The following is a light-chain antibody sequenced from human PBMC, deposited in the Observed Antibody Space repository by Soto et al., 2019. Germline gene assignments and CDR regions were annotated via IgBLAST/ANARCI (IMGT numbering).Light chain of an antibody. CDR1: QRIANNF. Sequence: EVVLTQSPVTLSLSPGERATLSCRASQRIANNFLAWFQQKPGQPPTHLIYGASTRASGIPDRFSGSGSGTDFALTISRLESGDFAVYYCQHYGRSPFTFGQGTKLQI. CDR3: QHYGRSPFT. V-gene: IGKV3-20*01. J-gene: IGKJ2*01. CDR2: GAS.